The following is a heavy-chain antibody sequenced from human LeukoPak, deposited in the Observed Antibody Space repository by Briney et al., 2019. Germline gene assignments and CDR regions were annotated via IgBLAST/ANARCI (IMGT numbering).Heavy chain of an antibody. Sequence: PSETLSLTCTVSGGSISSYYWSWIRQPPGKGLEWIGYVYYAWSTNYNPSLKSRVTISVDTSKNQVSLKLSSVTAADTAVYYCASLSEYCSSGSCYLGWFDPWGQGTLVTVSS. D-gene: IGHD2-15*01. J-gene: IGHJ5*02. V-gene: IGHV4-59*01. CDR2: VYYAWST. CDR3: ASLSEYCSSGSCYLGWFDP. CDR1: GGSISSYY.